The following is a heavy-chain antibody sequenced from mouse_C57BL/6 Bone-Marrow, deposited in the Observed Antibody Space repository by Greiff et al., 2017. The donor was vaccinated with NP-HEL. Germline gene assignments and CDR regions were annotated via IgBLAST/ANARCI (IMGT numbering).Heavy chain of an antibody. CDR1: GYAFSSSW. CDR2: IYPGDGDT. CDR3: ARSDVITTVVAKRFAY. Sequence: VQLQQSGPELVKPGASVKISCKASGYAFSSSWMNWVKQRPGKGLEWIGRIYPGDGDTNYNGKFKGKATLTADKSSSTAYMQLSSLTSEDSAVYFCARSDVITTVVAKRFAYWGQGTLVTVSA. J-gene: IGHJ3*01. D-gene: IGHD1-1*01. V-gene: IGHV1-82*01.